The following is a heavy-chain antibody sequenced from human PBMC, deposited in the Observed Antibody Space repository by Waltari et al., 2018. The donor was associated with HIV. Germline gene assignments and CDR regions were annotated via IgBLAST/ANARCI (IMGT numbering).Heavy chain of an antibody. CDR3: ARHGEYYYDSSGYYSWFDP. Sequence: QLQLQESGPGLVKPSETLSLTCTVSGGSISSSSYYWGWIRQPPGKGPEWIGSIYYSGTTYHNPSLKSRFTISVDASKNQFSLKLSSVTAADTAVYYCARHGEYYYDSSGYYSWFDPWGQGTLVTVSS. D-gene: IGHD3-22*01. V-gene: IGHV4-39*01. J-gene: IGHJ5*02. CDR2: IYYSGTT. CDR1: GGSISSSSYY.